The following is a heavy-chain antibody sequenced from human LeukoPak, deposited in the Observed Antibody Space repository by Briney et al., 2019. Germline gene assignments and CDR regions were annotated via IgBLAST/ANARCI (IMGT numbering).Heavy chain of an antibody. J-gene: IGHJ5*02. CDR3: ERDKLQWLVSP. CDR1: GFTFSSYS. Sequence: GGSLRLSCAASGFTFSSYSMNWVRQAPGKGLEWVSSISSSSSYIYYADSVKGRFTISRDNAKNSPYLQMNSLRAEDTAVYYCERDKLQWLVSPWGQGTLVTVSS. CDR2: ISSSSSYI. V-gene: IGHV3-21*01. D-gene: IGHD6-19*01.